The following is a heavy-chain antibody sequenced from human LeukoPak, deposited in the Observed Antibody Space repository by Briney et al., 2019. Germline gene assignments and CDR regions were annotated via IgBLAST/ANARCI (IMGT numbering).Heavy chain of an antibody. J-gene: IGHJ3*02. V-gene: IGHV3-13*01. D-gene: IGHD2-15*01. CDR1: GFSVSSNY. CDR3: ARAVVAATNQAVGAFDI. CDR2: IGTAGDT. Sequence: GGSLRLSCAASGFSVSSNYMTWVRQAPGKGLEWVSAIGTAGDTYYPGSVKGRFTISRENAKSSLYLQMNSLRAGDTAVYYCARAVVAATNQAVGAFDIWGQGIMVTVSS.